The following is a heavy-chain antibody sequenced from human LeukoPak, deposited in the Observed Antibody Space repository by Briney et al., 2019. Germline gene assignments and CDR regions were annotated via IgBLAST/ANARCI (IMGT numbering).Heavy chain of an antibody. CDR3: VRDHHWGFDS. V-gene: IGHV3-48*03. CDR2: IRSRPSTI. D-gene: IGHD7-27*01. Sequence: PGGSLRLSCAASGFTFSSYEMNWVRQAPGKGLEWVSYIRSRPSTIYYADSVKGRFTISRDDAKNSLYLQMNSLRAEDTAIYYCVRDHHWGFDSWGQGTQVTVSS. J-gene: IGHJ4*02. CDR1: GFTFSSYE.